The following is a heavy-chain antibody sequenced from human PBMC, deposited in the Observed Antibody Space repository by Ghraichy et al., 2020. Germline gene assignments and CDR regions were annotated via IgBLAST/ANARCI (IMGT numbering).Heavy chain of an antibody. Sequence: GGSLRLSCAASGFTFSSYAMSWVRQAPGKGLEWVSAISGSGGSTYYADSVKGRFTISRDNSKNTLYLQMNSLRAEDTAVYYCAKDQRSIKQQPPTLFDYWGQGTLVTVSS. CDR1: GFTFSSYA. D-gene: IGHD6-13*01. CDR3: AKDQRSIKQQPPTLFDY. J-gene: IGHJ4*02. CDR2: ISGSGGST. V-gene: IGHV3-23*01.